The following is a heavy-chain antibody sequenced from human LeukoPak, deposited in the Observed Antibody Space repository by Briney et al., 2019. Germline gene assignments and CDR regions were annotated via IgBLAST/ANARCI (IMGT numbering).Heavy chain of an antibody. CDR1: GYTFTSYY. CDR2: INPSGGST. Sequence: ASVKVSCKASGYTFTSYYMHWVRQAPGQGLEWMGIINPSGGSTSYAQKFQGRVTMTRDTSTSTVYMELSSLRSEDTAVYYCAREGVADCSGGNCYTFWGQGTLVTVSS. D-gene: IGHD2-15*01. J-gene: IGHJ4*02. V-gene: IGHV1-46*01. CDR3: AREGVADCSGGNCYTF.